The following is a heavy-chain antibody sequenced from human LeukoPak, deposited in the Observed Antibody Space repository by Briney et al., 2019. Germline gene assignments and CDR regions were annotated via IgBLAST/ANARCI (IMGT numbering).Heavy chain of an antibody. J-gene: IGHJ5*02. CDR1: GYTFTSYG. Sequence: ASVKFSCKASGYTFTSYGISWVRQAPGQGLEWMGWMSAYNGNTNYAQKLQGRVTLTTDTSTSTAYMELRSLRSDDTAVYYCARGSVVRGLIAYNWFDPWGQGTLVTVSS. CDR2: MSAYNGNT. D-gene: IGHD3-10*01. V-gene: IGHV1-18*01. CDR3: ARGSVVRGLIAYNWFDP.